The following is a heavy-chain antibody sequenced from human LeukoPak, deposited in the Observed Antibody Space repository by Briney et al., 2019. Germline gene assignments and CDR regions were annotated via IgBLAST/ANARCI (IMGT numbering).Heavy chain of an antibody. CDR3: ARTRYSGRYGDYFDY. CDR2: IYYSGST. D-gene: IGHD1-26*01. CDR1: GGSISSYY. J-gene: IGHJ4*02. V-gene: IGHV4-59*08. Sequence: LETLSLTCTVSGGSISSYYWSWIRQPPGKGLEWIGYIYYSGSTNYNPSLKSRVTISVDTSKNQFSLKLSSVTAAETAVYYCARTRYSGRYGDYFDYWGQGTLVTVSS.